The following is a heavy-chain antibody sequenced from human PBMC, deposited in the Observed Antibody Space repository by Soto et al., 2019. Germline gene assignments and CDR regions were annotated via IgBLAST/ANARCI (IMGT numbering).Heavy chain of an antibody. D-gene: IGHD6-13*01. Sequence: VQLVESGGGVVQPGRSLRLSCAASGFTFSSYAMHWVRQAPGKGLEWVAVISYDGSNKYYADSVKGRFTIARDNSKNTLYLQMNSLRAEDTAVYYCASSPPDSSSWGQYYYYGMDVWGQGTTVTVSS. V-gene: IGHV3-30-3*01. CDR1: GFTFSSYA. J-gene: IGHJ6*02. CDR2: ISYDGSNK. CDR3: ASSPPDSSSWGQYYYYGMDV.